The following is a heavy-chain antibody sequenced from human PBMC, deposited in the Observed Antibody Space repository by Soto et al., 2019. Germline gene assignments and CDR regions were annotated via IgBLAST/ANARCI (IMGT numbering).Heavy chain of an antibody. CDR1: GGTFSSYA. J-gene: IGHJ4*02. D-gene: IGHD6-6*01. CDR2: IIPIFGTA. V-gene: IGHV1-69*01. Sequence: QVQLVQSGAEVKKPGSSVKVSCKASGGTFSSYAISWVRQAPGQGLEWMGGIIPIFGTANYAQKFQGRVTITADESTSTAYMELSSLRSEDTAVYYCARERRVRPYSSSSWDFDYWGQGTLVTVSS. CDR3: ARERRVRPYSSSSWDFDY.